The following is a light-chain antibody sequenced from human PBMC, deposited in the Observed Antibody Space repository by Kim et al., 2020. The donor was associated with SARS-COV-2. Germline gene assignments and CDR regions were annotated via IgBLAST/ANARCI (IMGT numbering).Light chain of an antibody. V-gene: IGKV3-11*01. CDR3: QHRKNWPLT. J-gene: IGKJ4*01. CDR1: QSVDNY. CDR2: DAS. Sequence: LSPGETPTLSCRASQSVDNYLAWYQQKPGQVPRLLIYDASHRATGIPARFSGSGSGTDYTLTISSLESEDFAVYYCQHRKNWPLTFGGGTKVDIK.